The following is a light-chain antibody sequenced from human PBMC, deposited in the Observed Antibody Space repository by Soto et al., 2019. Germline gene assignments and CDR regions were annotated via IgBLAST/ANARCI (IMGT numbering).Light chain of an antibody. V-gene: IGKV3-15*01. Sequence: EIVMTQSPAALSVSPGGRATLPCRASKSISDTLAGYQQNPCQAPRLLIYSASRRATGFPGSVSVSWSGTDCTLTISRREPADAAGYFCQQYTGPPTTFGQGTKVDI. CDR1: KSISDT. CDR2: SAS. J-gene: IGKJ1*01. CDR3: QQYTGPPTT.